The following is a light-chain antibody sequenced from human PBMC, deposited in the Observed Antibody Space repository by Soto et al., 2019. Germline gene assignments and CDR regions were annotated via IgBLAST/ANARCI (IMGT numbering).Light chain of an antibody. CDR1: QSVSSF. CDR3: HQYNDWPRT. CDR2: GAS. V-gene: IGKV3-15*01. J-gene: IGKJ1*01. Sequence: DIVMTQSPAILSMSPGMGATLSCRASQSVSSFLAWYQQKPGQAPRLLIYGASTRATGIPARFSGSGSGTEFTLTISSLQSEDFAVYYCHQYNDWPRTFGQGTKVDIK.